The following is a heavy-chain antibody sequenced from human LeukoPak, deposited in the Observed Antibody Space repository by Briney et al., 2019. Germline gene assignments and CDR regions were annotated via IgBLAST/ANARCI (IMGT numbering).Heavy chain of an antibody. CDR3: AKKKGIAARPYYFDY. Sequence: GGSLRLSCAGSGFTFSIYAMNWFRQAPGEGLEWVSGLSGNGRIVNYADSVKGRFTISRDNSKNTLYLQMNSLRAEDTAVYYCAKKKGIAARPYYFDYWGQGTLVTVSS. J-gene: IGHJ4*02. D-gene: IGHD6-6*01. CDR2: LSGNGRIV. CDR1: GFTFSIYA. V-gene: IGHV3-23*01.